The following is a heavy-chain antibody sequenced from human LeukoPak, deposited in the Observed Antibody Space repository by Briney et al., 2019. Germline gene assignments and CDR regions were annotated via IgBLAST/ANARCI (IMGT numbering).Heavy chain of an antibody. J-gene: IGHJ4*02. Sequence: GASVEVSCKVSGYTLTELSMHWVRQAPGKGLEWMGGFDPEDGETIYAQKFQGRVTMTEDTSTDTAYMELSSLRSEDTAVYYCATRASVGEYSSGWYFDYWGQGTLVTVSS. D-gene: IGHD6-19*01. CDR2: FDPEDGET. V-gene: IGHV1-24*01. CDR1: GYTLTELS. CDR3: ATRASVGEYSSGWYFDY.